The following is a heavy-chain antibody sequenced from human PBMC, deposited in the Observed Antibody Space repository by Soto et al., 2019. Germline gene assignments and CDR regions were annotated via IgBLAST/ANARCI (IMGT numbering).Heavy chain of an antibody. V-gene: IGHV1-69*02. Sequence: QVQLVQSGAEVKKPGSSVKVSCKASGGTFSSYTISWVRQAPGQGLEWMGRIIPILGIANYAQKFQGRVTISADKSTSTAYMELSSLRSEDTAVYYCASGYGTNEIDYWGQGTLVTVSS. J-gene: IGHJ4*02. CDR2: IIPILGIA. CDR3: ASGYGTNEIDY. D-gene: IGHD2-8*01. CDR1: GGTFSSYT.